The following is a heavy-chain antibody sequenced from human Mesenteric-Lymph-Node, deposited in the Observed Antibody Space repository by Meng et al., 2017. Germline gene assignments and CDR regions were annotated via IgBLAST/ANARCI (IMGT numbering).Heavy chain of an antibody. CDR1: GFTFSSYA. CDR3: AQPRGMVDIDY. CDR2: ISYDGSNK. V-gene: IGHV3-30*01. J-gene: IGHJ4*02. Sequence: VELVEAGGGVVQPGSALRLSCAASGFTFSSYAMHWVRQDPGKGLKWVAVISYDGSNKYYADSVKGRFTISRDNSKNTLYLQMNSLRAEDTAVYYCAQPRGMVDIDYWGQGTLVTVSS. D-gene: IGHD3-10*01.